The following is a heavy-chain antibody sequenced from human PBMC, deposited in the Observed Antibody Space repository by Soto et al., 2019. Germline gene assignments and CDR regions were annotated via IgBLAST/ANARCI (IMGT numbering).Heavy chain of an antibody. D-gene: IGHD2-2*01. Sequence: QVTLKESGPVLVKPTETLTLTCTVSGFSLTTGRMGVSWIRQPPGKALEWLAHIFSDAERSYSTSMQSRLTISKDTSGSQVVLSMTNVDPVDTGTYYYVRMNADSYQFYYAMDVWGHGTTVTVSS. CDR1: GFSLTTGRMG. V-gene: IGHV2-26*01. CDR2: IFSDAER. J-gene: IGHJ6*02. CDR3: VRMNADSYQFYYAMDV.